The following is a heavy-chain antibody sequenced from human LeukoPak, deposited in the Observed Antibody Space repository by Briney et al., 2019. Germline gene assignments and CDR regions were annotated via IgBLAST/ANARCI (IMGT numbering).Heavy chain of an antibody. Sequence: SETLSLPRTVSGGSISTHYWSWLRQAPGRGLEWIGYIYHTGSTNLHPSLKGRVTISVDTSKNQFSLKLSSATAADTAVYYCARRGVSGSWYFFDYWGQGTLITVSS. D-gene: IGHD6-13*01. CDR3: ARRGVSGSWYFFDY. CDR2: IYHTGST. J-gene: IGHJ4*02. V-gene: IGHV4-59*11. CDR1: GGSISTHY.